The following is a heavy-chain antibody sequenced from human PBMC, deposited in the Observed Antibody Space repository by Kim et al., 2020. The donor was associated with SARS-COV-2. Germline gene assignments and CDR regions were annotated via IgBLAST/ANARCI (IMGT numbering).Heavy chain of an antibody. D-gene: IGHD2-15*01. CDR3: ARSFTKGFCSGGTCSRRWDAFDI. Sequence: SETLSLTCTVSGGSISSSSYYWGWIRQPPGKGLEWIGNIYYSENTFYNPSLKSRVTISVDTSKNQFSLKVTSVTAADTAVYYCARSFTKGFCSGGTCSRRWDAFDIWGQGTMVTLSS. J-gene: IGHJ3*02. V-gene: IGHV4-39*01. CDR2: IYYSENT. CDR1: GGSISSSSYY.